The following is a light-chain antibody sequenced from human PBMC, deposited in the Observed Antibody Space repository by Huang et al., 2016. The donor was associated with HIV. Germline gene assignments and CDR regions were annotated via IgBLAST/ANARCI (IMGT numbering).Light chain of an antibody. Sequence: IVLTQSPATLSWYLGERVTLSCRASQSISNHLAWYQQRPGQAPRLLIYDASNKVACVPARCSGSGSGTDFTLTISSLEPEDFALYYCQQHHSWLTFGGGTKLEVK. CDR1: QSISNH. V-gene: IGKV3-11*01. CDR2: DAS. J-gene: IGKJ4*01. CDR3: QQHHSWLT.